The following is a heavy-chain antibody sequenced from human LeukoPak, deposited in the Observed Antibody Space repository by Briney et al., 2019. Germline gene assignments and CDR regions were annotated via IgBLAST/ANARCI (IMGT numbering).Heavy chain of an antibody. Sequence: SETLSLTCTVSGGSISSSSYYWGWIRQPPGKGLEWIGSIYYSGSTNYNPSLKSRVTISVDTSKNQFSLKLSSVTAAGTAVYYCARNGGIRFLEWLFDYWGQGTLVTVSS. CDR3: ARNGGIRFLEWLFDY. V-gene: IGHV4-39*07. CDR1: GGSISSSSYY. D-gene: IGHD3-3*01. J-gene: IGHJ4*02. CDR2: IYYSGST.